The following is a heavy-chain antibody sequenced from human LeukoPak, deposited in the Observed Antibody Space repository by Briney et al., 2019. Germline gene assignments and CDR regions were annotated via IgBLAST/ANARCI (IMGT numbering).Heavy chain of an antibody. D-gene: IGHD3-10*01. CDR2: FDPEDGET. CDR3: ATHDYYYGSGRPFDY. V-gene: IGHV1-24*01. J-gene: IGHJ4*02. CDR1: GYTLTELS. Sequence: ASVKVPCKVSGYTLTELSVHWVRQAPGKGLEWMGGFDPEDGETIYAQKFQGRVTMTEDASTDTAYMELSSLRSEDTAVYYCATHDYYYGSGRPFDYWGQGTLVTVSS.